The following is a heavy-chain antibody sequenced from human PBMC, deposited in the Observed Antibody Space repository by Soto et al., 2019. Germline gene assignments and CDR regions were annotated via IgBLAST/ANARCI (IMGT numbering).Heavy chain of an antibody. V-gene: IGHV1-8*01. CDR3: ARGRYDFWSGYSTEGSWFDP. Sequence: QVQLVQSGAEVKKPGASVKVSCKASGYTFTSYDINWVRQATGQGLEWMGWMNPNSGNTGYAQKFQGRVTTTRNTSISTAYMELSSLRSEDTAVYYCARGRYDFWSGYSTEGSWFDPWGQGTLVTVSS. J-gene: IGHJ5*02. CDR1: GYTFTSYD. CDR2: MNPNSGNT. D-gene: IGHD3-3*01.